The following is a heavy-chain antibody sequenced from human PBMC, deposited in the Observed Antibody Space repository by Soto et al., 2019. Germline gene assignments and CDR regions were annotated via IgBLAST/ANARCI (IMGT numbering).Heavy chain of an antibody. D-gene: IGHD5-12*01. Sequence: GKGLEWVAGIGASGDITWYADSVKGRLSISVDTSKNQFSLKLSSMTAADTAVYYCATSGYADYWGQGTLVTVSS. J-gene: IGHJ4*02. CDR2: IGASGDIT. V-gene: IGHV4-34*13. CDR3: ATSGYADY.